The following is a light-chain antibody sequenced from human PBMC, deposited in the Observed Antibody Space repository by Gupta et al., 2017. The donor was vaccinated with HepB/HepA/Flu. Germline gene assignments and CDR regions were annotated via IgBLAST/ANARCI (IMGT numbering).Light chain of an antibody. J-gene: IGKJ1*01. CDR2: AAS. CDR3: QQSYSTPPWT. CDR1: QSISSY. Sequence: DIQMTQSPSSLSASVGDRVTITCRASQSISSYLNWYQQKPGKAPKLLIYAASSLQSGVPSRFSGSGSGTDFTLTISSLQPEDFATDYGQQSYSTPPWTCGQGTKVEIK. V-gene: IGKV1-39*01.